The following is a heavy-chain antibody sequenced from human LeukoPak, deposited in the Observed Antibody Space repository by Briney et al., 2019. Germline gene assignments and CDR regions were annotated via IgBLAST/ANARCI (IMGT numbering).Heavy chain of an antibody. CDR1: GFTFSSYG. Sequence: PGRSLRLSCAASGFTFSSYGMHWVRQAPGKGLEWVAVIWYDGSNKYYADSVKGRFTISRDNSKNTLYLQMKSLRAEDTAVYYWARSIQLWTPYDYYGMDFWGQGTTVTVSS. CDR2: IWYDGSNK. V-gene: IGHV3-33*01. J-gene: IGHJ6*02. D-gene: IGHD5-18*01. CDR3: ARSIQLWTPYDYYGMDF.